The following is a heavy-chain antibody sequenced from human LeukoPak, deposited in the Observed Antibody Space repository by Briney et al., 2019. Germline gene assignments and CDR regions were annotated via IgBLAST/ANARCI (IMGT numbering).Heavy chain of an antibody. J-gene: IGHJ4*02. CDR1: GGSFSGYY. CDR2: INHSGST. D-gene: IGHD6-6*01. CDR3: ARGGGSSSRPYSDY. V-gene: IGHV4-34*01. Sequence: NPSETLSLTCAVYGGSFSGYYWSWIRQPPGKGLEWIGEINHSGSTSYNPSLKSRVTISVDTSKNQFSLKLSSVTAADTAVYYCARGGGSSSRPYSDYWGQGTLVTVSS.